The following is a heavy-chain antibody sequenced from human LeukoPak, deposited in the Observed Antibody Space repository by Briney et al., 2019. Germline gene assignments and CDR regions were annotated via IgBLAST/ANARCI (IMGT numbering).Heavy chain of an antibody. J-gene: IGHJ3*02. D-gene: IGHD3-9*01. CDR3: ARAYYDILTGYPLGAFDI. CDR1: GGSISSSTYN. CDR2: ISYSGST. Sequence: SETLSLTCTVSGGSISSSTYNWDWIRQPPGKGLEWIGRISYSGSTYYNPSLKSRVTISVDTSKNQFSLKLSSVTAADTAVYYCARAYYDILTGYPLGAFDIWGQGTMVTVSS. V-gene: IGHV4-39*07.